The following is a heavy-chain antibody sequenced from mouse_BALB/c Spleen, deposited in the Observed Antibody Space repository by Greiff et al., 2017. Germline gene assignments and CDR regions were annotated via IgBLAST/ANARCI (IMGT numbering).Heavy chain of an antibody. V-gene: IGHV3-8*02. CDR3: ARCITTGGCAMDY. Sequence: VQLQQSGPSLVKPSQTLSLTCSVTGDSITSGYWNWIRKFPGNKLEYMGYISYSGSTYYNPSLKSRISITRDTSKNQYYLQLNSVTTEDTATYYCARCITTGGCAMDYWGQGTSVTVSS. CDR1: GDSITSGY. J-gene: IGHJ4*01. D-gene: IGHD1-1*01. CDR2: ISYSGST.